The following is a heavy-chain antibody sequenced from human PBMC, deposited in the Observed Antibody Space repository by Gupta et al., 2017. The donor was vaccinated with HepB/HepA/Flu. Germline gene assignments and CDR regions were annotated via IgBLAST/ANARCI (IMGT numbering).Heavy chain of an antibody. CDR3: ARVYYYDSSGYYSNYYYYYMDV. J-gene: IGHJ6*03. CDR2: ISSSSSTI. V-gene: IGHV3-48*02. Sequence: EVQLVESGGGLVQPGGSLRLSCAASGFTFSSYSMNWVRQAPGKGLEWVSYISSSSSTIYYADSVKGRFTISRDNAKNSLYLQMNSLRDEDTAVYYCARVYYYDSSGYYSNYYYYYMDVWGKGTTVTVSS. D-gene: IGHD3-22*01. CDR1: GFTFSSYS.